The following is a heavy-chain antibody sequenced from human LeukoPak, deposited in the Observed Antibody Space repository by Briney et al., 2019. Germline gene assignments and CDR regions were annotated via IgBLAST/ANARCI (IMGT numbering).Heavy chain of an antibody. CDR1: GGSFSGYY. CDR2: INHSGST. V-gene: IGHV4-34*01. Sequence: SETLSLTCAVYGGSFSGYYWSWIRQPPGKGLEWIGEINHSGSTNYNPSLKSRVTISVDTSKNQFSLKPSSVTAADTAVYYCARLPFDYWGQGTLVTVSS. J-gene: IGHJ4*02. CDR3: ARLPFDY.